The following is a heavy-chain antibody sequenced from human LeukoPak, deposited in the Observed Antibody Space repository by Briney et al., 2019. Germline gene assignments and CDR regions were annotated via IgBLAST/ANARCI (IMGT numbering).Heavy chain of an antibody. J-gene: IGHJ6*02. V-gene: IGHV3-11*01. D-gene: IGHD5-18*01. CDR3: ARGDVDTAMVTRRSRIWFGESPYGMDV. CDR2: ISSSGSNI. Sequence: PGGSLRLSCAASGFTFSDYYMSWIRQAPGKGLEWVSYISSSGSNIYYADSVKGRFTISRDNAKNSLYLQMNSLRAEDTAVYYCARGDVDTAMVTRRSRIWFGESPYGMDVWGQGTTVTVSS. CDR1: GFTFSDYY.